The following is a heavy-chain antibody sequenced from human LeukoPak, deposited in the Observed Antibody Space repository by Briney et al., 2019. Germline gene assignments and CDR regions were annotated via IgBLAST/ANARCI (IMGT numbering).Heavy chain of an antibody. CDR1: GYTFTSYI. V-gene: IGHV1-69*05. CDR3: ARELKVITMVREWYWFDP. D-gene: IGHD3-10*01. J-gene: IGHJ5*02. CDR2: IIPIFGTA. Sequence: SVKVSCKASGYTFTSYIISWVRQAPGQGLEWMGRIIPIFGTANYAQKFQGRVTITTDESTSTAYMELSSLRSEDTAVYYCARELKVITMVREWYWFDPWGQGTLVTVSS.